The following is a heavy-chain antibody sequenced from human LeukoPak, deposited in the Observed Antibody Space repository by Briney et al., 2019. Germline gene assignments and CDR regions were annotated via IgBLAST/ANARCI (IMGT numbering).Heavy chain of an antibody. CDR2: INHRGST. V-gene: IGHV4-34*01. D-gene: IGHD3-10*01. CDR3: ARGGYGSGCFDY. CDR1: GGSFSGYY. J-gene: IGHJ4*02. Sequence: PSETLSLTCAVPGGSFSGYYWSWIRQPPGKGLGWIGEINHRGSTNYNPSLKSRVTISVDTSKYQFSLKLSSVTAADTAVYYCARGGYGSGCFDYWGQGTLVTVSS.